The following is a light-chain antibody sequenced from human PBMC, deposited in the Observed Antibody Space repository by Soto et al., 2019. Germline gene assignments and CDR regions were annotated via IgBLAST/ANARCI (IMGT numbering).Light chain of an antibody. V-gene: IGKV1-9*01. CDR3: QHFKSFTIT. J-gene: IGKJ5*01. CDR1: QGISTL. CDR2: ESS. Sequence: DIQITQSPSTLSASVGDRVTINFRASQGISTLLAWYQQKQGKAPKVLXYESSLLQSGVPSRFSGSGSGTDFTITISSLKKEDGATYDGQHFKSFTITFGQGTRLEIK.